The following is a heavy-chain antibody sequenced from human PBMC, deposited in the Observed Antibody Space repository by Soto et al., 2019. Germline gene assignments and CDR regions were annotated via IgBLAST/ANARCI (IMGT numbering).Heavy chain of an antibody. CDR3: GRLDYYDSTGTVYF. CDR1: GGSISSYY. D-gene: IGHD3-22*01. V-gene: IGHV4-59*01. CDR2: IYYSGST. J-gene: IGHJ4*02. Sequence: PSETLSLTCTVSGGSISSYYWRWIRQPPGKGLEWIGYIYYSGSTTYNPSLKSRVTISVDTSKNQFSLKLSSVTAADTAVYYCGRLDYYDSTGTVYFWGQRTLVTVSS.